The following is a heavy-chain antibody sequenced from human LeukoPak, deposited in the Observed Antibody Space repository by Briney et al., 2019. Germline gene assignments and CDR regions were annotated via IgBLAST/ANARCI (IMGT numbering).Heavy chain of an antibody. J-gene: IGHJ4*02. D-gene: IGHD3-10*01. V-gene: IGHV4-39*07. CDR1: GGSISSSSYY. CDR2: IYYSGST. CDR3: ARYIGGFGELFDY. Sequence: KASETLSLTCTVSGGSISSSSYYWGWIRQPPGKGLEWIGSIYYSGSTYYNPSLKSRVTISVDTSKNQFSLKLSSVTAADTAVYYCARYIGGFGELFDYWAREPWSPSPQ.